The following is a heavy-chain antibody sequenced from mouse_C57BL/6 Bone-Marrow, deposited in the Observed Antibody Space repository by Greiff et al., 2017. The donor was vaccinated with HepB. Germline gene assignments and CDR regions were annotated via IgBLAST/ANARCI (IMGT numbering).Heavy chain of an antibody. V-gene: IGHV5-4*03. CDR1: GFTFSSYA. CDR3: ARGALYYYCSSLAY. CDR2: ISDGGSYT. D-gene: IGHD1-1*01. Sequence: EVMLVESGGGLVKPGGSLKLSCAASGFTFSSYAMSWVRQTPEKRLEWVATISDGGSYTYYPDNVKGRFTISRDNAKNNLYLQMSHLKSEDTAMYYVARGALYYYCSSLAYWGQGTLVTVSA. J-gene: IGHJ3*01.